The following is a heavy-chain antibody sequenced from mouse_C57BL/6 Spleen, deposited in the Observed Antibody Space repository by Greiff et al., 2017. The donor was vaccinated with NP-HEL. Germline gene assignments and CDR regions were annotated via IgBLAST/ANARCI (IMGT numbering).Heavy chain of an antibody. D-gene: IGHD3-1*01. V-gene: IGHV1-18*01. J-gene: IGHJ4*01. CDR3: ARRGFTSMDY. CDR1: GYTFTDYN. Sequence: EVKVVESGPELVKPGASVKIPCKASGYTFTDYNMDWVKQSHGKSLEWIGDINPNNGGTIYNQKFKGKATLTVDKSSSTAYMELRSLTSEDTAVYYCARRGFTSMDYWGQGTSVTVSS. CDR2: INPNNGGT.